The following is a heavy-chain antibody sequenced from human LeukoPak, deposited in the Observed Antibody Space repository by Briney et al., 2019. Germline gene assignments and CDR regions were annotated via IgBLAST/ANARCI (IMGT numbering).Heavy chain of an antibody. Sequence: GGSLRLSCTASGFTFSTYWINWVRQSPGKGLVWVALINGDGSTTTHADSVKGRFTISRDNAKNTAYLQMNSLRDEDTAVYFCARGDTLSDLNAFDIWGQGTMVTVSP. CDR3: ARGDTLSDLNAFDI. CDR2: INGDGSTT. J-gene: IGHJ3*02. CDR1: GFTFSTYW. V-gene: IGHV3-74*03.